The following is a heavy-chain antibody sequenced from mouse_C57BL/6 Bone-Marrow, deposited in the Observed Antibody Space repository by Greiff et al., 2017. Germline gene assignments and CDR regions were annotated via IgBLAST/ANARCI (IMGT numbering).Heavy chain of an antibody. J-gene: IGHJ4*01. V-gene: IGHV1-26*01. Sequence: EVQLQQSGPELVKPGASVKISCKASGYSFTDYYMNWVKQSNGKSLEWIGDINPNNGGTSYNQKFKGKATLTVDKSSSTAYMELRSLTSEDSAVYYCARSPDGYYDAMDYWGQGTSVTVSS. D-gene: IGHD2-3*01. CDR2: INPNNGGT. CDR1: GYSFTDYY. CDR3: ARSPDGYYDAMDY.